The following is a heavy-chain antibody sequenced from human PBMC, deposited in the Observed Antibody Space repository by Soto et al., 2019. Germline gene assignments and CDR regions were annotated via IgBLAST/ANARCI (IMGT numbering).Heavy chain of an antibody. Sequence: QVRLVQYGPEVRRPGASVTVSCKASGYTFTHYFIHWVRRAPGQGLEWMGYINPKSGETHYSQTFRGRVSMTVDTSTDTASVGLSSLKSDDTAVYFCARVPGHKNSRGDFWGQGTPITVSS. CDR3: ARVPGHKNSRGDF. CDR1: GYTFTHYF. J-gene: IGHJ4*02. CDR2: INPKSGET. V-gene: IGHV1-2*02. D-gene: IGHD3-10*01.